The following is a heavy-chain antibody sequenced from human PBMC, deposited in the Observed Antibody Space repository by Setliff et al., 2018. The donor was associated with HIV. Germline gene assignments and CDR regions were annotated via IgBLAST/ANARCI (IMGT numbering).Heavy chain of an antibody. V-gene: IGHV4-38-2*01. CDR1: GYSISSGYY. J-gene: IGHJ6*03. Sequence: SETLSLTCAVSGYSISSGYYWGWIRQPPGKGLEWIGSIYHSGSTYYNPSLGSRVTISVDTSKNQFSLRLTSVTAADTAFYYCARGFSGDYLFTGYLDVWGKGTTVTVSS. CDR2: IYHSGST. D-gene: IGHD3-22*01. CDR3: ARGFSGDYLFTGYLDV.